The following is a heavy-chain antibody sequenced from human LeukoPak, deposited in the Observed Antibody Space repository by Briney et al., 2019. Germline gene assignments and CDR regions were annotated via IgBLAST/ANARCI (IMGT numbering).Heavy chain of an antibody. J-gene: IGHJ1*01. CDR1: GGSISSYY. CDR2: IYYSGSP. D-gene: IGHD3-3*01. CDR3: ARVGDYDFWSGYYPEGYFQH. Sequence: SETLSLTCTVSGGSISSYYWSWIRQPPGKGLEWIGYIYYSGSPNYNPSLKSRVTISVDTSKNQFSLKLSSVAAADTAVYYCARVGDYDFWSGYYPEGYFQHWGQGTLVTVSS. V-gene: IGHV4-59*01.